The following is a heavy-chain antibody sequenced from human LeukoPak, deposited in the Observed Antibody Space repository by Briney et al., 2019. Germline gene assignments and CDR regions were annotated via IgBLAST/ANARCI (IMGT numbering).Heavy chain of an antibody. CDR1: GSSFTSYR. Sequence: GASLKISCKGSGSSFTSYRIGWVRPLRGKGLEWMGIIYPGDSDTRYSPSFQGQVTISADKSISTAYLQWSSLKASDTAMYYCARTYYDFWSGPPTPFDYWGQGTLVTVSS. D-gene: IGHD3-3*01. CDR3: ARTYYDFWSGPPTPFDY. V-gene: IGHV5-51*01. J-gene: IGHJ4*02. CDR2: IYPGDSDT.